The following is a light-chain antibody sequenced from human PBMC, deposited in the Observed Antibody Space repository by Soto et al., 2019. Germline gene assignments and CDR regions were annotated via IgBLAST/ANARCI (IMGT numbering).Light chain of an antibody. CDR2: GAS. J-gene: IGKJ4*01. CDR1: QSVSSSY. Sequence: DIVLTQSPGTLSLSPGERATLSCRASQSVSSSYLAWYQHKPGQAPRLLIYGASTRATGIPDRFSGSKSGTDFTLTISRLEPEDFAVYYCQQYGGSPPLTFGGGTKVEIK. CDR3: QQYGGSPPLT. V-gene: IGKV3-20*01.